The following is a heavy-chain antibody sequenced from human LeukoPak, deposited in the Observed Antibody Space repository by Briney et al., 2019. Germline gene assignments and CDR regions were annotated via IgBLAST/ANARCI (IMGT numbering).Heavy chain of an antibody. CDR2: INAGNGNT. CDR1: GYTFTSYV. Sequence: ASVKVSCKASGYTFTSYVIHWVRQAPGQRLEWMGWINAGNGNTKYSQEFQDRVTITRDTSASTAYMELSSLRSEDMAVYYCARARYETRIWPKSRYDYYHYMDVWGKGTTVTVSS. V-gene: IGHV1-3*03. J-gene: IGHJ6*03. CDR3: ARARYETRIWPKSRYDYYHYMDV. D-gene: IGHD3-3*01.